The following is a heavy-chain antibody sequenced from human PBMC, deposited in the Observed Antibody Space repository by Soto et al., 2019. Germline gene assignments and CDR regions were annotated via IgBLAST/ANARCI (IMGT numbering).Heavy chain of an antibody. CDR3: ARVRAKYIVVVHAAIDY. CDR1: GFTFISYG. J-gene: IGHJ4*02. D-gene: IGHD2-2*01. V-gene: IGHV3-74*01. CDR2: INSDGSST. Sequence: EVQLVESGGGVVQPGVSLILSCAASGFTFISYGMHWVRQAPGKGLVWGSRINSDGSSTSYADSVKGRFTIPRDNAKNTLGRQINSLRAEDTAVHYCARVRAKYIVVVHAAIDYCGQGTLVTVST.